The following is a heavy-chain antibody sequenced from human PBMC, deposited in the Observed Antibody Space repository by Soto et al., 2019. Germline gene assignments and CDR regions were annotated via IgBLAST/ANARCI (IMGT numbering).Heavy chain of an antibody. CDR1: GYTFTSYA. D-gene: IGHD2-15*01. J-gene: IGHJ5*02. CDR2: INAGNGNT. CDR3: ARGGYCSGGSCYSGWFDP. Sequence: QVQLVQSGAEEKKPGASVKVSCKASGYTFTSYAMHWVRQAPGQRLEWMGWINAGNGNTKYSQKFQGRVTITRDTAASKAYMELGSLRSEDTAVYYCARGGYCSGGSCYSGWFDPGGQGPLVTVSS. V-gene: IGHV1-3*05.